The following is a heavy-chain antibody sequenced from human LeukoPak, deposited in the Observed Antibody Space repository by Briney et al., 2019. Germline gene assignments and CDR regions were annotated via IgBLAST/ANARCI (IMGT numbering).Heavy chain of an antibody. J-gene: IGHJ4*02. Sequence: GGSLRLSCAASGFTFSSFSMDWVRQAPGKGLEWVSSISSTNSYIYYADSVKGRFTISRDNAKNSLYLQMNSLRAEDTAVYYCARDDEAVAGTPFDYWGQGTLVTVSS. CDR1: GFTFSSFS. V-gene: IGHV3-21*01. CDR3: ARDDEAVAGTPFDY. CDR2: ISSTNSYI. D-gene: IGHD6-19*01.